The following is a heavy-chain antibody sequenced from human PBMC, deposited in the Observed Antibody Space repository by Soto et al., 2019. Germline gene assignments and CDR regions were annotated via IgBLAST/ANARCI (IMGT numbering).Heavy chain of an antibody. V-gene: IGHV1-69*06. CDR2: LVPVFGTA. CDR1: GGTFSSLA. J-gene: IGHJ4*02. D-gene: IGHD3-10*01. Sequence: QVQLVQSGAEVKKPGSSVKVSCKASGGTFSSLAISWVRQAPGHGLEWMGGLVPVFGTANYAQKFQDRVTITVDKSTSTSYMELSSLRSEDTAVYYCARSPGVFDYWGQGTLVTVSS. CDR3: ARSPGVFDY.